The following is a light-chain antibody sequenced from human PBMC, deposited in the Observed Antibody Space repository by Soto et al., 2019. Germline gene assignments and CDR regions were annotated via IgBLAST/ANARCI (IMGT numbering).Light chain of an antibody. CDR1: QSVGTW. J-gene: IGKJ4*01. Sequence: DIHLTQSPSTLSASVGDRVTITCRASQSVGTWLAWYQQTPGKAPKLRMYDASSLERGVPSTFSGSGSGTEFTLTISSLQPDDVAPYYCQEYSSRSLTLGGGTKVEI. CDR2: DAS. V-gene: IGKV1-5*01. CDR3: QEYSSRSLT.